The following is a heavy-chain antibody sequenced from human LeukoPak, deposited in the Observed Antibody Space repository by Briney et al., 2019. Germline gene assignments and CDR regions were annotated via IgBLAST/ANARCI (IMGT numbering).Heavy chain of an antibody. CDR3: ARDAGNSGYGCDL. CDR1: GFTFSQYS. Sequence: GGSLRLSCAASGFTFSQYSMNWVRQAPGKGLEWVSHVRSSSETFYADSVKGRFTISRDNARNSLYLQMNNLRGEDTAIYYCARDAGNSGYGCDLWGQGTLVTVSS. J-gene: IGHJ4*02. D-gene: IGHD5-12*01. CDR2: VRSSSET. V-gene: IGHV3-48*01.